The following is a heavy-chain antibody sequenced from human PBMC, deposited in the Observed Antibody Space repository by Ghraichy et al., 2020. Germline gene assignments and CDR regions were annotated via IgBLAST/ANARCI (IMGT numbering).Heavy chain of an antibody. Sequence: GGSLRLSCAASGFTFSSYEMHWVRQAPGKGLEWVAMISYDGSNKYYADSVKGRFTISRDNSKNTLYLQMNSLRAEDTAVYYCARDRCSSTSCKRSTYYYYGMDVWGQGTTVTVSS. CDR1: GFTFSSYE. D-gene: IGHD2-2*01. CDR3: ARDRCSSTSCKRSTYYYYGMDV. J-gene: IGHJ6*02. CDR2: ISYDGSNK. V-gene: IGHV3-30-3*01.